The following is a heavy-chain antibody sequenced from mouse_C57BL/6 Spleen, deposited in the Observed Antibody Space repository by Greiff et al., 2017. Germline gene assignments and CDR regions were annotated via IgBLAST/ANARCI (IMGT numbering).Heavy chain of an antibody. V-gene: IGHV8-8*01. CDR3: ARAPGGGNYAMDY. CDR1: GFSLSTFGMG. CDR2: IWWDDDK. J-gene: IGHJ4*01. Sequence: QVTLKESGPGILQPSQTLSLTCSFSGFSLSTFGMGVGWIRQPSGKGLEWLAHIWWDDDKYYNPALKSRRPISEDTSKSQVFLKIANVDTADTATYYWARAPGGGNYAMDYWGQGTSVTVSS.